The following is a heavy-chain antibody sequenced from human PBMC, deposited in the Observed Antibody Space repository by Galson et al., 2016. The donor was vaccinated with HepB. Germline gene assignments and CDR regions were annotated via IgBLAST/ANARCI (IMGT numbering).Heavy chain of an antibody. CDR2: TYYSGSA. J-gene: IGHJ4*02. CDR3: AREAGYSSSYFDQ. D-gene: IGHD4-11*01. CDR1: GGPIISDGTY. V-gene: IGHV4-31*03. Sequence: TLSLTCTVSGGPIISDGTYWSWIRQLPGKGLEWIGYTYYSGSASYNPSLKSRVAISVDTSRNQFSLSLSSVTAADTAVYYCAREAGYSSSYFDQWGQGSLVTVSS.